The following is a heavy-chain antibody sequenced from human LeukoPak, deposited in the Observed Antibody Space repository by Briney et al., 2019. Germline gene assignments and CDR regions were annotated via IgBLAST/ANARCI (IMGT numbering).Heavy chain of an antibody. CDR2: IYYTGPT. CDR1: GVSISTSRYY. CDR3: AKSVGYGLIDY. D-gene: IGHD5-12*01. Sequence: SETLSLTCTVPGVSISTSRYYWGWIRQPPGEGLEWIGNIYYTGPTYYNASLESRVTISLDTSKNQFFLKLNSVTAADTAMYYCAKSVGYGLIDYLGQGTLVTVSS. V-gene: IGHV4-39*01. J-gene: IGHJ4*02.